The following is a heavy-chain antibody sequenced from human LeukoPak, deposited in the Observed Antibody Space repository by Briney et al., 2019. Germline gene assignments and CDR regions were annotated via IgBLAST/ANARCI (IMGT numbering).Heavy chain of an antibody. J-gene: IGHJ4*02. Sequence: SETLSLTCTVSGGSISSGDYYWSWIRQPPGKGLEWIGHIYTSGSTNYNPSLKSRVTMSVDTSKNQFSLKLSSVTAADTAVYYCARGPGGSSSSDFDYWGQGTLVTVSS. CDR2: IYTSGST. V-gene: IGHV4-61*08. CDR3: ARGPGGSSSSDFDY. CDR1: GGSISSGDYY. D-gene: IGHD6-6*01.